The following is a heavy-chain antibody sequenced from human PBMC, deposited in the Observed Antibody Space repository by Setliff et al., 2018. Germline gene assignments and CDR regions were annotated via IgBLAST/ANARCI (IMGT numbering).Heavy chain of an antibody. D-gene: IGHD6-19*01. CDR1: GGSISSGTYY. Sequence: SETLSLTCTVSGGSISSGTYYWSWIRQHPGKGLEWIGYIYYSGTTYYNPSLKSRVTISLDTSKNQFSLNLSSVTAADTAVYYCARGRAGHSGHWGQGTLVTVSS. CDR2: IYYSGTT. CDR3: ARGRAGHSGH. J-gene: IGHJ4*02. V-gene: IGHV4-31*03.